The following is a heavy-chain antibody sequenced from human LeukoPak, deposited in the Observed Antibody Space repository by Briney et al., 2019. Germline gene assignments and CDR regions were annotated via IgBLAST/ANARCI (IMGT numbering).Heavy chain of an antibody. Sequence: SETLSPTCADSGYSISSGYYWGWIRQPPGKGLEWIGNIYQSGSTYSNPSLKSRVTISVDTSKNHFSLKLTSVTAADTAVYYCARTYYYGSGSYQDSYGFDIWGQGTVVTVAS. D-gene: IGHD3-10*01. V-gene: IGHV4-38-2*01. CDR3: ARTYYYGSGSYQDSYGFDI. J-gene: IGHJ3*02. CDR2: IYQSGST. CDR1: GYSISSGYY.